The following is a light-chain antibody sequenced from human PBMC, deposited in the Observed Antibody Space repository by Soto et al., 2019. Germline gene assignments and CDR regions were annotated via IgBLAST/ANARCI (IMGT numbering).Light chain of an antibody. CDR3: QQYGSSLFT. V-gene: IGKV3-20*01. Sequence: EIVLTQSPGTLSLSPGDTATLSCRASQTVSNNYLAWYQQKPGQNPRLYIFGASSRATGIPDRFSGSGSGTDFTLTISRLEPEDFAVYYCQQYGSSLFTFGPGTKVDIK. J-gene: IGKJ3*01. CDR2: GAS. CDR1: QTVSNNY.